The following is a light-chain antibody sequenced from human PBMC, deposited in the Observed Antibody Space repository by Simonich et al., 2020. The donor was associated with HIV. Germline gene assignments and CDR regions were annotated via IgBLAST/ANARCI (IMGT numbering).Light chain of an antibody. J-gene: IGKJ3*01. V-gene: IGKV2-28*01. CDR1: QSLLSSNGYNY. CDR2: LGS. Sequence: DIVMTQSPLSLPVTPGEPASISCSSSQSLLSSNGYNYFVWYLLKPGQSPQLLIYLGSYRASGVPDRFSGSGSGTDFTLKISRVEAEDVGVYYCMQALQTPFAFGPGTKVDIK. CDR3: MQALQTPFA.